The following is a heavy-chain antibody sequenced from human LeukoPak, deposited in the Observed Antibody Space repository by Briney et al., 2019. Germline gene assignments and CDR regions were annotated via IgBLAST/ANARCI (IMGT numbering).Heavy chain of an antibody. Sequence: WASVKVSCKASGYTFTGYYMHWVRQAPGQGLEWMGWINPNSGGTNYAQKFQGRVTMTTDTSTSTAYMELRSLRSDDTAVYYCARDRCSSTSCYTFVDYYYGMDVWGQGTTVTVSS. CDR3: ARDRCSSTSCYTFVDYYYGMDV. CDR1: GYTFTGYY. CDR2: INPNSGGT. D-gene: IGHD2-2*02. V-gene: IGHV1-2*02. J-gene: IGHJ6*02.